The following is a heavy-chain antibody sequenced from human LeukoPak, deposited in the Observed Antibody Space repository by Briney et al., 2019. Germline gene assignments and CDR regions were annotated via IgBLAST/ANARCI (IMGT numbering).Heavy chain of an antibody. CDR3: ASPSGQGGNSYGY. J-gene: IGHJ4*02. D-gene: IGHD3-16*01. CDR2: IYYSGPT. Sequence: SETLSLTCTVSGDSISSNYFSSNLFHWGWLRQPPGEGLEWIGSIYYSGPTYYNPSLKSRVTISVDTSKNQFSLKLSSVTAADTAVYYCASPSGQGGNSYGYWGQGTLVTVSS. V-gene: IGHV4-39*07. CDR1: GDSISSNYFSSNLFH.